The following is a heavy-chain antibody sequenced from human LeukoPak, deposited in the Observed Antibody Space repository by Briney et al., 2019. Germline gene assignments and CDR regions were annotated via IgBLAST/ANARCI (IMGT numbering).Heavy chain of an antibody. CDR1: GFTSSSYW. D-gene: IGHD3-22*01. Sequence: GGSLRLSCAASGFTSSSYWMHWVRQAPGKGLVWVSRINSDGSSTSYADSVKGRFTISRDNAKNTLYLQMNSLRAEDTAVYYCAREPYYYDSSGDDAFDIWGQGTMVTVSS. V-gene: IGHV3-74*01. J-gene: IGHJ3*02. CDR2: INSDGSST. CDR3: AREPYYYDSSGDDAFDI.